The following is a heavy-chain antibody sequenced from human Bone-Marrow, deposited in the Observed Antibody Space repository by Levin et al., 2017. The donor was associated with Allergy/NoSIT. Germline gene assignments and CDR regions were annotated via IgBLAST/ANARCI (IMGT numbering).Heavy chain of an antibody. Sequence: GESLKISCKSSGDTFNKYEINWVRQAPGQGLEWMGWITSYSGETTYAQKFQGRLTMTTDTSTSTVYLDLRSLRSDDTAVYFCARRLIGTRLIDAWGQGTTVTVSS. CDR3: ARRLIGTRLIDA. V-gene: IGHV1-18*01. CDR1: GDTFNKYE. D-gene: IGHD1-20*01. CDR2: ITSYSGET. J-gene: IGHJ6*02.